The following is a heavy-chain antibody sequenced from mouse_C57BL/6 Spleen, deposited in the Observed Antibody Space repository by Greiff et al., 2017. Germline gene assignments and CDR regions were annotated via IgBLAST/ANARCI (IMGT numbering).Heavy chain of an antibody. CDR3: ARRDSSGYFYAMDY. V-gene: IGHV1-69*01. CDR1: GYTFTSYW. CDR2: IDPSDSYT. Sequence: QVQLQQPGAELVMPGASVKLSCKASGYTFTSYWMHWVKQRPGQGLEWIGEIDPSDSYTNYNQKFKGKSTLTVDKSSSTAYMRLSSLTSEDSAVYYCARRDSSGYFYAMDYWGQGTSVTVSS. J-gene: IGHJ4*01. D-gene: IGHD3-2*02.